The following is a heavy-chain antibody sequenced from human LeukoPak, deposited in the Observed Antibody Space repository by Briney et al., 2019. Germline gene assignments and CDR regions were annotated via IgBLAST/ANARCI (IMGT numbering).Heavy chain of an antibody. D-gene: IGHD2-2*02. J-gene: IGHJ4*02. Sequence: GASVKVSCKASGGTFSSYAISWVRQAPGQGLEWMGWIIPIFGTANYAQKFQGRVTITTDASTSTAYMELSSLRSEDTAVYYCARERSEYCSSTSCYNLDYWGQGTLVTVSS. CDR2: IIPIFGTA. CDR1: GGTFSSYA. CDR3: ARERSEYCSSTSCYNLDY. V-gene: IGHV1-69*05.